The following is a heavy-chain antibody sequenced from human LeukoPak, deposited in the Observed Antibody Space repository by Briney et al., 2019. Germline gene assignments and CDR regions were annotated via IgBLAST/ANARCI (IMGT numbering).Heavy chain of an antibody. V-gene: IGHV4-4*09. CDR3: ARHGHYSIFGTRYYMDV. J-gene: IGHJ6*03. CDR2: IYTSGST. Sequence: SETLSLTCTVSGGSISSYYWSWIRQPPGKGLEWIGYIYTSGSTNYNPSLKSRVTISVDTSKNQFSLKLSSVTAADTAVYYCARHGHYSIFGTRYYMDVWGKGTTVTVSS. D-gene: IGHD3-10*02. CDR1: GGSISSYY.